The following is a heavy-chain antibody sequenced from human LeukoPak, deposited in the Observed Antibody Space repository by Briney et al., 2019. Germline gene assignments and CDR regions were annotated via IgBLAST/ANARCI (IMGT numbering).Heavy chain of an antibody. D-gene: IGHD3-16*01. CDR2: IQRDGTEK. CDR3: ARDGGPDYFFDS. J-gene: IGHJ4*02. V-gene: IGHV3-7*01. CDR1: GLHFNSYR. Sequence: GGPLTLFCAPSGLHFNSYRMSWVRQAPGKGLEGVANIQRDGTEKHYVESVKGRFTISRDNARNSLYLQMNSLRVEDTAVYYCARDGGPDYFFDSWGQGTLVTVSS.